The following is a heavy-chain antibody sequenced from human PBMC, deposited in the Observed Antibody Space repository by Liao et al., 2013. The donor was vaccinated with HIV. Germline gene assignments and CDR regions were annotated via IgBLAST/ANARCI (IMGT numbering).Heavy chain of an antibody. CDR2: INHSGST. V-gene: IGHV4-34*01. J-gene: IGHJ4*02. CDR3: ARAVEYSSSLPFDY. CDR1: GGSFSDDY. D-gene: IGHD6-6*01. Sequence: QVQLQQWGAGLLKPSETLSLTCAVYGGSFSDDYWTWIRQPPGKGLEWIGEINHSGSTNYNPSLKSRVTISIDTSKKWFSLKLTSVTAADTAVYYCARAVEYSSSLPFDYWGQGTLVTVSS.